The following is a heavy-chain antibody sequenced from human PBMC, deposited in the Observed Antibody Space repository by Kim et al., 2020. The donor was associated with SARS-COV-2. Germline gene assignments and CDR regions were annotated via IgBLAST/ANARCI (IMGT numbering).Heavy chain of an antibody. V-gene: IGHV7-4-1*02. J-gene: IGHJ2*01. Sequence: ASVKVSCKASGYTFTSYAMNWVRQAPGQGLEWMGWINTNTGNPTYAQGFTGRFVFSLDTSVSTAYLQISSLKAEDTAVYYCARGPNPLPAYYDFWSGYSVGLGGYFDLWGRGTLVTVSS. CDR1: GYTFTSYA. CDR3: ARGPNPLPAYYDFWSGYSVGLGGYFDL. D-gene: IGHD3-3*01. CDR2: INTNTGNP.